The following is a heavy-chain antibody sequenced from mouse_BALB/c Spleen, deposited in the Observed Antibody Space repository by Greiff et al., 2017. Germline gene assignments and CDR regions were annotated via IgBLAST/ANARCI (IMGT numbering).Heavy chain of an antibody. CDR3: ARGLGRSYWYFDV. CDR1: GFSLTGYG. V-gene: IGHV2-6-7*01. Sequence: QVQLQQSGPGLVAPSQSLSITCTVSGFSLTGYGVNWVRQPPGKGLEWLGMIWGDGSTDYNSALKSRLSISKDNSKNQVFLKMNSLQTDDTARYYCARGLGRSYWYFDVWGAGTTVTVSS. D-gene: IGHD4-1*01. J-gene: IGHJ1*01. CDR2: IWGDGST.